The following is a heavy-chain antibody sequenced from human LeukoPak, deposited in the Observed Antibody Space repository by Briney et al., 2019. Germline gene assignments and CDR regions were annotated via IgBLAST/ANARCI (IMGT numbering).Heavy chain of an antibody. J-gene: IGHJ2*01. V-gene: IGHV4-39*01. CDR2: IYYSGST. Sequence: NPSETLSLTCTVSGGSISSSSYYWGWIRQPPGKGLEWIGSIYYSGSTYYNPSLKSRVTISVDTSKNQFSLKLSSVTAADTAVYYCASSYSSSPTNWYFDLWGRGTLVTVSS. CDR1: GGSISSSSYY. CDR3: ASSYSSSPTNWYFDL. D-gene: IGHD6-6*01.